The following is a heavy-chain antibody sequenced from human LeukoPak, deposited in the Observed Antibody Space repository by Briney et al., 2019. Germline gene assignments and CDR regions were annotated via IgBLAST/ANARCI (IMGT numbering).Heavy chain of an antibody. V-gene: IGHV5-51*01. Sequence: GGSLPISCKGSGSPFTSYWIGWVRPLLGKGLAWRGIIYPGESDTTYSPSFQGQVTISAHKSISTAYLQWSSLKASYTAMYDGARLSLGVVVNGGVWFDRWGQGTLVTVSS. D-gene: IGHD3-22*01. CDR3: ARLSLGVVVNGGVWFDR. CDR2: IYPGESDT. J-gene: IGHJ5*02. CDR1: GSPFTSYW.